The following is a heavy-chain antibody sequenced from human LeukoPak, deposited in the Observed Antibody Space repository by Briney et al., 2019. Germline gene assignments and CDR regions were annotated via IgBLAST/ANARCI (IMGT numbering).Heavy chain of an antibody. Sequence: ASVKVSCKTSGFTFTGYHIHWVRQVPGQGLEWMGWINANSGGTNYAQQFQGWVTMTRDTSISTAYMELSRLRSDDTAMYYCARDSSTVTTPYFDFWGQGTLVTVSS. CDR1: GFTFTGYH. CDR3: ARDSSTVTTPYFDF. CDR2: INANSGGT. J-gene: IGHJ4*02. V-gene: IGHV1-2*04. D-gene: IGHD4-11*01.